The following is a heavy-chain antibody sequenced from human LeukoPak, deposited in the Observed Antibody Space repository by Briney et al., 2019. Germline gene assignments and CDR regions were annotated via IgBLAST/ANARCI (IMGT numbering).Heavy chain of an antibody. V-gene: IGHV1-18*01. Sequence: ASVKVSCKASGYTFTSYGISWVRQAPGQGLEWMGWISAYNGNTNYAQKLQGRVTMTTDTSTSTAYMELRSLRSDDTAVYYCAKEPSSGYTNWFDPWGQGTLVTVSS. CDR3: AKEPSSGYTNWFDP. CDR1: GYTFTSYG. J-gene: IGHJ5*02. CDR2: ISAYNGNT. D-gene: IGHD3-3*01.